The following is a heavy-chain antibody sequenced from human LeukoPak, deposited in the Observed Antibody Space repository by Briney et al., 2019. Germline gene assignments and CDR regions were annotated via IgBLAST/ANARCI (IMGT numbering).Heavy chain of an antibody. V-gene: IGHV3-30*18. CDR2: ISYDGSNK. J-gene: IGHJ4*02. D-gene: IGHD2-15*01. CDR1: GVTFSSYG. CDR3: AKEGCSGGSCSAFDY. Sequence: PGRSLRLSCAAPGVTFSSYGMHWVRQAPGKGLEWVAVISYDGSNKYYADSVKGRFTISRDNSKNTLYLQMNSLRAEDTAVYYCAKEGCSGGSCSAFDYWGQGTLVTVSS.